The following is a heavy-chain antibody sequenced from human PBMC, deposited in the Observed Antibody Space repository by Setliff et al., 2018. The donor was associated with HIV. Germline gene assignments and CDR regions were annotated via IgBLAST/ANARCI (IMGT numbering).Heavy chain of an antibody. Sequence: ASVKVSCKASGGTFNTYGISWVRQAPGQGFEWMGGIIPIFGTAKYAQKFQGRVTITADESTSIAYMELSSLRSQDTAVYYCATSAPTAPFDFWGQGTLVTVSS. CDR2: IIPIFGTA. V-gene: IGHV1-69*13. D-gene: IGHD1-1*01. CDR3: ATSAPTAPFDF. CDR1: GGTFNTYG. J-gene: IGHJ4*02.